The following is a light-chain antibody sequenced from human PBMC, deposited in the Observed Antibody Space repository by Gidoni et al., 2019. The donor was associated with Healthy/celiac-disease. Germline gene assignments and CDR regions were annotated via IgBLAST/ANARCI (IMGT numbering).Light chain of an antibody. CDR3: MQALQTPPT. CDR1: QSLLHSNGYNY. Sequence: DLVMIQSPLSLPVTPGEPASISCRSSQSLLHSNGYNYLDWYLQKPGQSPQLLIYLGSNRAAGVPDRFSGSGSGKDFTLKISRVEAEDVGVYYCMQALQTPPTFGQGTRLEIK. J-gene: IGKJ5*01. V-gene: IGKV2-28*01. CDR2: LGS.